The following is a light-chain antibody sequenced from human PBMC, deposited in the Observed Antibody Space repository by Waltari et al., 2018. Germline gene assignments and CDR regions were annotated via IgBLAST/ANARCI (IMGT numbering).Light chain of an antibody. Sequence: QSITISCTGTSSDVGSNNLVSWYQQHPGKAPKLMIYEGSKRPSGVSNRFSGSKSGNTASLTISGLQAEDEADYYCCSYAGSSTYVFGTGTKVTVL. V-gene: IGLV2-23*01. J-gene: IGLJ1*01. CDR2: EGS. CDR3: CSYAGSSTYV. CDR1: SSDVGSNNL.